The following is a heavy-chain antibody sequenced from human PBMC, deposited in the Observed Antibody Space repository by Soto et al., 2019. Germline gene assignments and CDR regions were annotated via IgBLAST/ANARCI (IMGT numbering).Heavy chain of an antibody. J-gene: IGHJ6*02. CDR1: GGSVSSCSYY. CDR2: IYYSGST. D-gene: IGHD5-12*01. CDR3: ARVPGEKATIGYYYYYGMDV. Sequence: LSLTCTVSGGSVSSCSYYWSWIRQPPGKGLEWIGYIYYSGSTNYNPSLKSRVTIAVDTSKNQFSLKLSSVSAAYTAVYYCARVPGEKATIGYYYYYGMDVWGQGTTVTVSS. V-gene: IGHV4-61*01.